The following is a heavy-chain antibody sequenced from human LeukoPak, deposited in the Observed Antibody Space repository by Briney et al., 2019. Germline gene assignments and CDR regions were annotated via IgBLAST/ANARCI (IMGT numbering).Heavy chain of an antibody. D-gene: IGHD5-18*01. CDR3: ARVGYSYGYFDY. Sequence: GGSQRLSCTASGFTFSRYSMNWVRQAPGKGLEWVSSISSSSSYIYYADSVKGRFTISRDNAKNSLYLQMNSLRAEDTAVYYCARVGYSYGYFDYWGQGTLVTVSS. J-gene: IGHJ4*02. V-gene: IGHV3-21*01. CDR2: ISSSSSYI. CDR1: GFTFSRYS.